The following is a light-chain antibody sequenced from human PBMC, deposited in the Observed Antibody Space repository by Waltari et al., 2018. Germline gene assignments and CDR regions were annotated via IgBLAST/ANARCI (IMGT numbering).Light chain of an antibody. Sequence: DIVMTQSPDSLAVSLGERATINCKSSQSVLYSSNNKNYLAWYQQKPGQPPKLLIHWASTRESGVPDRFSGSGSGTDFTLTISSLQAEDVAVYFCQQYYSTPPTWTFGQGTKVEIK. J-gene: IGKJ1*01. CDR2: WAS. CDR3: QQYYSTPPTWT. CDR1: QSVLYSSNNKNY. V-gene: IGKV4-1*01.